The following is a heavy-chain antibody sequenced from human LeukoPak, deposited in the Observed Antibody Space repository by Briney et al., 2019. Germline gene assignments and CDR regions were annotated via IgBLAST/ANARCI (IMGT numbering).Heavy chain of an antibody. CDR2: IKSKANSYAT. CDR3: TIVFAGVWAFDM. CDR1: GFTFSGSA. J-gene: IGHJ3*02. D-gene: IGHD3-3*01. Sequence: GGSLRLSCTASGFTFSGSAMHWVRQASGKGLEWVGRIKSKANSYATVYAASVKGRFTISRDDSKNTAYLQMNSLKTEDTAVYYCTIVFAGVWAFDMWGQGTMVTVSS. V-gene: IGHV3-73*01.